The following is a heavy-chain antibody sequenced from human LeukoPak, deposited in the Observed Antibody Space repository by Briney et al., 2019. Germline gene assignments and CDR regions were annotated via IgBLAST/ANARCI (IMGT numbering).Heavy chain of an antibody. CDR2: ISGSGDST. V-gene: IGHV3-23*01. J-gene: IGHJ4*02. D-gene: IGHD3-10*01. Sequence: GGSLRLSCAASGSTFSSNSMTWVRQTPGKGLEWVSGISGSGDSTYYADSVKGRFTISRGNSRNTLYLQMSSLRAEDTAVYYCAKWSGFGDDWGQGTLVTVS. CDR1: GSTFSSNS. CDR3: AKWSGFGDD.